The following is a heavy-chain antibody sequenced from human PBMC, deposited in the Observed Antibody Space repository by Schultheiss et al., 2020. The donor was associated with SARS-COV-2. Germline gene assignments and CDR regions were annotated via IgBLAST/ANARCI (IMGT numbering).Heavy chain of an antibody. CDR1: GFTFSSYA. J-gene: IGHJ4*02. Sequence: GGSLRLSCAASGFTFSSYAMSWVRQAPGKGLEWVSAMTGSGDITNYADSVKGRFTISRDNSKSTLYLQVNSLRAEDTAVYYCARDSQDYGGNSGFDYFDYWGQGTLVTVSS. CDR3: ARDSQDYGGNSGFDYFDY. CDR2: MTGSGDIT. V-gene: IGHV3-23*01. D-gene: IGHD4-23*01.